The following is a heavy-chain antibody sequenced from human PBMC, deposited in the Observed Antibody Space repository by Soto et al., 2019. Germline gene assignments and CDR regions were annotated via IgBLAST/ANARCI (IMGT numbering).Heavy chain of an antibody. Sequence: ASVKVSCKASGGAFSSYAISWVRQAPGQGLEWMGGIIPIFGTANYAQKFQGRVTITADKSTSTAYMELSSLRSEDTAVYYCARGIAASSHYYYYGMDVWGQGTTVTVYS. CDR3: ARGIAASSHYYYYGMDV. CDR1: GGAFSSYA. V-gene: IGHV1-69*06. J-gene: IGHJ6*02. D-gene: IGHD6-6*01. CDR2: IIPIFGTA.